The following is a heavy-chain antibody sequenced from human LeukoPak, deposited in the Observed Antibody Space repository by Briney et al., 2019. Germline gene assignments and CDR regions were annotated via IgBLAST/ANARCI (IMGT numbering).Heavy chain of an antibody. Sequence: GGSLRLSCAASKFIFSENAMDWVRQAPGKGLEWVAAIGASGSSTYYAASVEGRFTISRDNAKETLYLQMDSLRADDTAVYFCAKSPYYDSSGDAFEIWGQGTLVTVSS. D-gene: IGHD3-22*01. J-gene: IGHJ3*02. V-gene: IGHV3-23*01. CDR3: AKSPYYDSSGDAFEI. CDR2: IGASGSST. CDR1: KFIFSENA.